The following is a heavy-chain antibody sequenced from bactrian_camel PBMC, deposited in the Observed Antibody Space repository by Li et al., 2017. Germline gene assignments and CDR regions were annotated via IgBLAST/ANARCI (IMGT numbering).Heavy chain of an antibody. CDR3: ASDGWWLLPEYNY. CDR2: IDSMGTT. V-gene: IGHV3S53*01. D-gene: IGHD2*01. CDR1: GCSTMC. Sequence: HVQLVESGGGSVQAGGALRLSCAASGCSTMCMGWSRQAPGKEREGVATIDSMGTTTYTPSVKGRFTISRDNAKNTLYLQMNSLKPEDTGMYYCASDGWWLLPEYNYWGQGTQVTVS. J-gene: IGHJ4*01.